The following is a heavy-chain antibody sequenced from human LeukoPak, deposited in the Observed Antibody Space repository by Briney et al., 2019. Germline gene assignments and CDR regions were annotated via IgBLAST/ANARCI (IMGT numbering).Heavy chain of an antibody. D-gene: IGHD6-13*01. V-gene: IGHV4-39*07. CDR3: ARDSGVDSSSLYYFDY. CDR1: GGSISSSSYY. J-gene: IGHJ4*02. Sequence: SETLSLTCTVSGGSISSSSYYWGWIRQPPGKGLEWIGSIYYSGSTYYNPSLKSRVTISVDTSKNQFSLKLSSVTAADTAVYYCARDSGVDSSSLYYFDYWGQGTLVTVSS. CDR2: IYYSGST.